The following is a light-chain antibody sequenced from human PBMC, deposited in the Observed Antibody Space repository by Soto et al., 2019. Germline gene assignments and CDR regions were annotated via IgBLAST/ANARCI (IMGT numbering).Light chain of an antibody. CDR2: STT. CDR3: LLYYGGSYV. Sequence: QAVVTQAPSLTVSPGGTVTLTCASSTGPVTSGFYPHWVQQKPGQATMTLIYSTTNKHSWTPARFSGSLLGGKAALTLSGVQHEDEADYYCLLYYGGSYVFGAGTKLTVL. J-gene: IGLJ1*01. CDR1: TGPVTSGFY. V-gene: IGLV7-43*01.